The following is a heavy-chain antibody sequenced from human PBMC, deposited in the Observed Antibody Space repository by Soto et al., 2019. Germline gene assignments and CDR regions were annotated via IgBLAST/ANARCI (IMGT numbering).Heavy chain of an antibody. CDR3: ARGQYSYGYFYFDY. CDR2: IYYSGST. Sequence: SETLSLTXTVSGGSISSYYWSWIRQPPGKGLEWIGYIYYSGSTNYNPSLKSRVTISVDTSKNQFSLKLSSVTAADTAVYYCARGQYSYGYFYFDYWGQGTLVTVSS. V-gene: IGHV4-59*01. J-gene: IGHJ4*02. D-gene: IGHD5-18*01. CDR1: GGSISSYY.